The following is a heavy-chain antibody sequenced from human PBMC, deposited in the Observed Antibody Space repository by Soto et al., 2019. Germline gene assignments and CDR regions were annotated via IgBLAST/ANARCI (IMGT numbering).Heavy chain of an antibody. Sequence: QVQLVQSGAEVKKPGSSVKVSCKASGGTFSSYAVSWVRQAPGLGLEWMGGIIPIFGTANYAQKFQGRVTITADESTSTAYMELSSLRSEDTAVYYCARELVGGRGSFKFDYWGQGTLVTVSS. V-gene: IGHV1-69*01. CDR2: IIPIFGTA. J-gene: IGHJ4*02. CDR3: ARELVGGRGSFKFDY. CDR1: GGTFSSYA. D-gene: IGHD1-26*01.